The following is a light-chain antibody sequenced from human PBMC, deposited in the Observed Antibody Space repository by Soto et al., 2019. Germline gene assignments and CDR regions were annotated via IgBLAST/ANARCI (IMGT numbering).Light chain of an antibody. CDR1: SGHSSYI. CDR2: LEGSGSY. J-gene: IGLJ1*01. Sequence: QPVLTQSSSASASLESSVKLTCTLSSGHSSYIIAWHQQQPGKAPRYLMKLEGSGSYNKGSGVPDRFSGSSSGADRYLTISNLQSEDEADYYCETWDSNTRVFGTGTKLTVL. CDR3: ETWDSNTRV. V-gene: IGLV4-60*03.